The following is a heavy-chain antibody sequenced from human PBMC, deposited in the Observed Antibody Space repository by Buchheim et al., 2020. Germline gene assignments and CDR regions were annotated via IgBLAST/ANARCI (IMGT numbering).Heavy chain of an antibody. Sequence: QVQLQQWGAGLLKPSETLSLTCAVYGGSFSGYYWSWIRQPPGKGLEWIGEINHSGSTNYNPSLKSRVTISVDTSKNQFSLKLSSVTAADTAVYYCARMVNSRDSFDYYDSSGYLPNDYWGQGTL. CDR3: ARMVNSRDSFDYYDSSGYLPNDY. CDR2: INHSGST. V-gene: IGHV4-34*01. D-gene: IGHD3-22*01. CDR1: GGSFSGYY. J-gene: IGHJ4*02.